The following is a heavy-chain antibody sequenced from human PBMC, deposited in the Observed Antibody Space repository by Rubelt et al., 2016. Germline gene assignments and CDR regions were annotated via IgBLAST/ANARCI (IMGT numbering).Heavy chain of an antibody. CDR3: ARDPNFLDV. CDR1: GYTFTSYY. Sequence: QVQLVQSEAEVKKPGASVKVSCKASGYTFTSYYLHWVRQAPGQGLEWMGIIDPGGRFTNYAQNFQGGVTVTSATSTKNVDMERSGLRSEDTSVYYCARDPNFLDVWGKGTTVTVSS. CDR2: IDPGGRFT. J-gene: IGHJ6*04. D-gene: IGHD2/OR15-2a*01. V-gene: IGHV1-46*03.